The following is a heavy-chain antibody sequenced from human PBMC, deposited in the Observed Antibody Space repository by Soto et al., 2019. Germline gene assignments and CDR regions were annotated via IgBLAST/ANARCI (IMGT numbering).Heavy chain of an antibody. V-gene: IGHV3-23*01. CDR3: AKDGIVVVTAINY. CDR1: GFTFSSYA. Sequence: AGGLRLSCAASGFTFSSYAMSWVRQAPGKGLEWVSTISGSGGSTYYADSVKGRFTISRDNSKNTLYLQMNSLRAEDTAVYYCAKDGIVVVTAINYWGQGTLVTVSS. J-gene: IGHJ4*02. D-gene: IGHD2-21*02. CDR2: ISGSGGST.